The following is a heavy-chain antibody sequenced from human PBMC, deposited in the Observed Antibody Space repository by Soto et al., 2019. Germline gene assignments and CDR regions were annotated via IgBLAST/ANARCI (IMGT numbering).Heavy chain of an antibody. Sequence: GPLRLSCEASGFPFIDTWMSWVRQAPGKGLQWIGGIRSNADGGTADLAAPVRGRFSISRDDSTDTLYLQLNSLQLDDTAVYIGSTALGRDSAWVAYWGQGTLVTVSS. CDR2: IRSNADGGTA. J-gene: IGHJ4*02. CDR3: STALGRDSAWVAY. CDR1: GFPFIDTW. D-gene: IGHD3-3*01. V-gene: IGHV3-15*01.